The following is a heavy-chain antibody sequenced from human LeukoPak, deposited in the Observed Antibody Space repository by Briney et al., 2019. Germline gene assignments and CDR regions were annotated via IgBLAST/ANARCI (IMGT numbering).Heavy chain of an antibody. Sequence: PGRSLRLSCAPSGCTLYDYAMHWVRQAPGKCLECVSGITWNSGSIDYADSVKGRFAISRDNAKNSLYLQMNSLRAEDTALYYCAKDTAAAYYYGMDVWGQGTTVTVSS. J-gene: IGHJ6*02. CDR3: AKDTAAAYYYGMDV. CDR2: ITWNSGSI. D-gene: IGHD6-13*01. V-gene: IGHV3-9*01. CDR1: GCTLYDYA.